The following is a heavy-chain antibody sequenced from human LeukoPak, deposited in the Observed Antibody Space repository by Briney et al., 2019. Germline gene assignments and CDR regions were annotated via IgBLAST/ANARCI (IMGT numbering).Heavy chain of an antibody. CDR2: IWYDGTNK. Sequence: PGRSLRLSCAASGFTFSSHGIHWVRQAPGRGLEWVAVIWYDGTNKYYEDSVKGRFSISRDDSKNTVYLQMNSLRAEDTAVYYCARVGCRTSCPTWGYFDHWGQGTLVTVSS. CDR3: ARVGCRTSCPTWGYFDH. CDR1: GFTFSSHG. J-gene: IGHJ4*02. V-gene: IGHV3-33*01. D-gene: IGHD2-2*01.